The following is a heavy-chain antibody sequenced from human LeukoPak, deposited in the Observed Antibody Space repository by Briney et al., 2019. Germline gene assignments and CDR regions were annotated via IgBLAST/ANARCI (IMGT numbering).Heavy chain of an antibody. V-gene: IGHV4-39*01. J-gene: IGHJ4*02. CDR2: IRYSGPT. Sequence: PSETLSLTCTVSGDSISSRASFWCWVRQPPGKGLEWIGSIRYSGPTYYNPSLKSRVTIPVDTSKNQFSLKLSSVTAADTAVYYCVRHEEEDGYNAKTFDYWGQGTLVTVFS. D-gene: IGHD5-24*01. CDR3: VRHEEEDGYNAKTFDY. CDR1: GDSISSRASF.